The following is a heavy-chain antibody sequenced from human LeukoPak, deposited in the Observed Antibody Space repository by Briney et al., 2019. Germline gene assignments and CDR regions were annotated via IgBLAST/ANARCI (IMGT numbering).Heavy chain of an antibody. D-gene: IGHD3-3*01. Sequence: GASVKVSCKASGYTFTSYDINWVRQATGQGLEWMGWMNPNSGNTGYAQKFQGRVTMTRNTSISTAYMELSSLRSEDTAVYYCARVGYDFWSGYSTHSNWFDPWDQGTLVTVSS. CDR3: ARVGYDFWSGYSTHSNWFDP. J-gene: IGHJ5*02. CDR2: MNPNSGNT. V-gene: IGHV1-8*01. CDR1: GYTFTSYD.